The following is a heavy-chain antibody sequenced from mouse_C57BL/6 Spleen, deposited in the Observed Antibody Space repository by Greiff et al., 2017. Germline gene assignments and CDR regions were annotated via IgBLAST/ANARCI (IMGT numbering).Heavy chain of an antibody. CDR2: INPNNGGT. V-gene: IGHV1-26*01. CDR3: ARPYGYDVYYFDY. J-gene: IGHJ2*01. Sequence: VQLQQSGPELVKPGASVKISCKASGYTFTDYYMNWVKQSHGQSLEWIGDINPNNGGTSYNQKFKGKATLTVDKSSSTAYMELSSLTSEDSAVYYCARPYGYDVYYFDYWGQGTTLTVSS. CDR1: GYTFTDYY. D-gene: IGHD2-2*01.